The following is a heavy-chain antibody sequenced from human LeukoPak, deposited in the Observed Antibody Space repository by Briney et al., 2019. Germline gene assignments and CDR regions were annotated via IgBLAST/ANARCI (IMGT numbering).Heavy chain of an antibody. D-gene: IGHD2-2*01. CDR1: GCTFTSYG. CDR3: AASCSSTSCSRSNWFDP. J-gene: IGHJ5*02. CDR2: ISAYNGNR. Sequence: ASVKVSCKASGCTFTSYGIGWVRQAPGQGLEWMGWISAYNGNRNYAQKLQGRVTMTTDTSTTTAYMELTSLRSDDTAVYYCAASCSSTSCSRSNWFDPWGQGTLVTVSS. V-gene: IGHV1-18*01.